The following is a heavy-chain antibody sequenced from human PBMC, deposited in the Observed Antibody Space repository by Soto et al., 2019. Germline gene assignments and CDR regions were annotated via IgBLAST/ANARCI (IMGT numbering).Heavy chain of an antibody. CDR1: VFTFSSYG. CDR3: AKTRKATKSGHVVDY. Sequence: GGSLRLSCAACVFTFSSYGMLWVRQAPGKGLEWVAVISYDGSNKYYADSVKGRFTISRDNSKNTLYLQMNSLRAEDTAVYYCAKTRKATKSGHVVDYWGQGTLVTVSS. D-gene: IGHD6-25*01. CDR2: ISYDGSNK. V-gene: IGHV3-30*18. J-gene: IGHJ4*02.